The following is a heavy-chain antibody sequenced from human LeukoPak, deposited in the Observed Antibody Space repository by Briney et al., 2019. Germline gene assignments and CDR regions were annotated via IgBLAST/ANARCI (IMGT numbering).Heavy chain of an antibody. V-gene: IGHV1-2*02. D-gene: IGHD3-10*01. Sequence: ASVKVSCKASGYTFTGYYMHWVRQAPGQGVEWMGWIHPNSGGTNYAQKFQGRVTMTRDTSISTDYMELSRLRSDDTAVYYCARYENYYGSGSYSDAFDIWGQGTMVTVSS. J-gene: IGHJ3*02. CDR1: GYTFTGYY. CDR2: IHPNSGGT. CDR3: ARYENYYGSGSYSDAFDI.